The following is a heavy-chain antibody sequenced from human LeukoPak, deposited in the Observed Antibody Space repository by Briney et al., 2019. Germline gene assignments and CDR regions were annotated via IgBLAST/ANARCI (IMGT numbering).Heavy chain of an antibody. Sequence: KPSETLSLTCIVSGGSISSSSYYWGWIRQPPGKGLEWIVSIYYSGSTDYNPSLKSRVTISVDTSKNQFSLNLSSVTAADTAVYYCARQLVRVVISDFDHWGQGTLVTVSS. J-gene: IGHJ4*02. CDR3: ARQLVRVVISDFDH. V-gene: IGHV4-39*01. CDR1: GGSISSSSYY. D-gene: IGHD3-10*01. CDR2: IYYSGST.